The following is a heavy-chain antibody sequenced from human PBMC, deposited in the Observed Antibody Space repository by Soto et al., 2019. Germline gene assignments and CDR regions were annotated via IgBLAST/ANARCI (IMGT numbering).Heavy chain of an antibody. J-gene: IGHJ6*02. CDR1: GGSISSSSYY. D-gene: IGHD7-27*01. V-gene: IGHV4-39*01. CDR3: ARSTGETFYYYYGMDV. CDR2: IYYSGST. Sequence: SETLSLTCTVSGGSISSSSYYWGWIRQPPGKGLEWIGSIYYSGSTYYNPSLKSRVTISVDTSKNQFSLKLSSVTAADTAVYYCARSTGETFYYYYGMDVWGQGTTVTVS.